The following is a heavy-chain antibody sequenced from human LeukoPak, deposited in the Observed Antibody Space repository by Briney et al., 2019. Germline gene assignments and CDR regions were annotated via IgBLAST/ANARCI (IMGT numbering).Heavy chain of an antibody. Sequence: SETLSLTCAVYGGSFSGYYWSWIRQHPGKGLEWIGYIYYSGSTYYNPSLKSRVTISVDTSKNQFSLKLSSVTAADTAVYYCASRDYGDYLAFDIWGQGTMVTVSS. CDR1: GGSFSGYY. J-gene: IGHJ3*02. CDR3: ASRDYGDYLAFDI. V-gene: IGHV4-31*11. CDR2: IYYSGST. D-gene: IGHD4-17*01.